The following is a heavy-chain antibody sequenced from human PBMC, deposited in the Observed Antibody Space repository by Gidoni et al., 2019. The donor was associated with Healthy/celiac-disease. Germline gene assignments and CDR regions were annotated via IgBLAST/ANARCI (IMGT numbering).Heavy chain of an antibody. CDR3: AFGGVWQNWFDP. CDR2: INHSGST. CDR1: GGSFSGYY. V-gene: IGHV4-34*01. Sequence: QVQLQQWGAGLLKPSETLSLTCAVYGGSFSGYYWSWIRQPPGKGLEWIGEINHSGSTNYNPSLKSRVTISVDTSKIQFSLKLSSVTAADTAVYYCAFGGVWQNWFDPWGQGTLVTVSS. D-gene: IGHD3-16*01. J-gene: IGHJ5*02.